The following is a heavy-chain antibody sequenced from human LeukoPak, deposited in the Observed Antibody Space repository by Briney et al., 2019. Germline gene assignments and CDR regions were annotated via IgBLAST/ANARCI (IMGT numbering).Heavy chain of an antibody. J-gene: IGHJ4*02. CDR2: ISTNGDRT. CDR3: ARKLWHRNDC. Sequence: GGSLRLSCAASGLTFSNYAMTWVRQAPGKGLEWVSAISTNGDRTYYADSVRGRFTVSRDNFKNTLYLQMNSLRAEDTALYYCARKLWHRNDCWGQGTLVTVSS. D-gene: IGHD3-16*01. CDR1: GLTFSNYA. V-gene: IGHV3-23*01.